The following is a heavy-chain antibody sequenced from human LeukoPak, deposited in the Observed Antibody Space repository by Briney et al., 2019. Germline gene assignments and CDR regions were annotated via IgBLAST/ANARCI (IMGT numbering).Heavy chain of an antibody. V-gene: IGHV1-8*01. Sequence: ASVKVSCKASGYTFTSYDINWVRQAPGQGLEWMGWMNPNSGNTGYAQKFQGRVTITRNTSISTAYMELSSLRSEDTAVYYCARGQVRTGRWGIYWGQGTLVTVSS. D-gene: IGHD3-16*01. CDR3: ARGQVRTGRWGIY. CDR2: MNPNSGNT. CDR1: GYTFTSYD. J-gene: IGHJ4*02.